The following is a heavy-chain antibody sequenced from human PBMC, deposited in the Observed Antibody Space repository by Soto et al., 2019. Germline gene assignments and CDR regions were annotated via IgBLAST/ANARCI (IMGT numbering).Heavy chain of an antibody. Sequence: GGSLRLSCAGSGFAFSRYALHWVRLAPGKGLEWVAALSKDGSVQYWLDSVRGRFTISRDNSKNTLYLRMNSLRPEDTGVYYCVRSRSGAVADSFDYWGQGTQVTVSS. D-gene: IGHD3-10*01. J-gene: IGHJ4*02. CDR1: GFAFSRYA. CDR3: VRSRSGAVADSFDY. CDR2: LSKDGSVQ. V-gene: IGHV3-30*04.